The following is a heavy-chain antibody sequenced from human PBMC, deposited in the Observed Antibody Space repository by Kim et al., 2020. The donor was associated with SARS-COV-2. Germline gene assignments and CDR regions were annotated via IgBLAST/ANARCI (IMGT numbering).Heavy chain of an antibody. CDR3: ARRERITMVRGVINWFDP. J-gene: IGHJ5*02. CDR1: GGSISSSSYY. V-gene: IGHV4-39*01. CDR2: IYYSGST. Sequence: SETLSLTCTVSGGSISSSSYYWGWIRQPPGKGLEWIGSIYYSGSTYYNPSLKSRVTISVDTSKNQFSLKLSSVTAADTAVYYCARRERITMVRGVINWFDPWGQGTLVTVSS. D-gene: IGHD3-10*01.